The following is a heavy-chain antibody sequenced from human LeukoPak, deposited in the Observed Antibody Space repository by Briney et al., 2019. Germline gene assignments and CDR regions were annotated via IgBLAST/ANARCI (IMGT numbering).Heavy chain of an antibody. CDR3: ARLAPLAVAGIYYYYYMDV. CDR1: GYTFTSYG. D-gene: IGHD6-19*01. J-gene: IGHJ6*03. Sequence: PGASVKVSCKASGYTFTSYGISWVRQAPGQGLEWMGWISAYNGNTNYAQKLQGRVTMTTDTSTSTAYMELRSLRSDDTAVYYCARLAPLAVAGIYYYYYMDVWGKGTTVTVSS. V-gene: IGHV1-18*01. CDR2: ISAYNGNT.